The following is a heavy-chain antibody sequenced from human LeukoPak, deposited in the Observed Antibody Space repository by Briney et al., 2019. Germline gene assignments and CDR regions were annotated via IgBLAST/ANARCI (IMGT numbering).Heavy chain of an antibody. CDR2: ISYDGSKK. CDR1: GFTFSSYA. D-gene: IGHD4-23*01. CDR3: ARAPTTVVTEPFDY. J-gene: IGHJ4*02. Sequence: PGGSLRLSCAASGFTFSSYAMHWVRQAPGKGLEWVAVISYDGSKKYYADSVKGRFTIYRDNSKNTLYLQMNSLRAEDTAVYYCARAPTTVVTEPFDYWGQGTLVTVSS. V-gene: IGHV3-30*04.